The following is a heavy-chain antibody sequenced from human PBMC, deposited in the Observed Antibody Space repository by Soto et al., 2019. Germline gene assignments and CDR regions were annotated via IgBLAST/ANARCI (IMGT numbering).Heavy chain of an antibody. J-gene: IGHJ6*01. CDR2: IYPCDSDT. D-gene: IGHD4-4*01. CDR1: GYTFTDYW. Sequence: ESLKISCKGSGYTFTDYWIGWVRQLPGKGLEWMWIIYPCDSDTRYSPSFQGHVTITVDKSTSTAYLQWNTLKASDTAMYYCAGYISNFRYYYDAMDVGGQGTTVTLSS. V-gene: IGHV5-51*01. CDR3: AGYISNFRYYYDAMDV.